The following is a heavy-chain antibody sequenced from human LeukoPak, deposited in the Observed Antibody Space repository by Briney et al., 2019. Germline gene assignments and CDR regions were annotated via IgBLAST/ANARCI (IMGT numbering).Heavy chain of an antibody. V-gene: IGHV3-21*01. J-gene: IGHJ4*02. D-gene: IGHD3-16*01. CDR1: GFTFSSYS. CDR3: ARDYVAESSVGY. CDR2: ISSSSSYI. Sequence: GGSLRLSCAASGFTFSSYSMNWVRQAPGKGLEWVSSISSSSSYIYYADSVKGRFTISRDNAKNSLYLQMNSLRSEDTAVYYCARDYVAESSVGYWGQGTLVTVSS.